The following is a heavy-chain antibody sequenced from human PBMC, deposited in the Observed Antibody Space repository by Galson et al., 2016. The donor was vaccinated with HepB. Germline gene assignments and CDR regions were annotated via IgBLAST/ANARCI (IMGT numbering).Heavy chain of an antibody. CDR1: GYTFTGFG. V-gene: IGHV1-18*01. CDR2: INSHNSNT. CDR3: ARDKTGPTPYFYYGLDM. J-gene: IGHJ6*02. Sequence: SVKVSCKASGYTFTGFGLSWVRQAPGQVLEWMGWINSHNSNTNYAQKFQGRFTMTTDTSTSTAYMELRSLKSDDTAVYYCARDKTGPTPYFYYGLDMWGQGTTVTVYS.